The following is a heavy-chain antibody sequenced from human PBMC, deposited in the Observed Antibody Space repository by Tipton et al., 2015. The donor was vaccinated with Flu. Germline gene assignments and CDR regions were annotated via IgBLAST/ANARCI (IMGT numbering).Heavy chain of an antibody. Sequence: QLVQSGPEVKKPGASVKVSCKASGHTFTSYDFHWVRQATGQGLEWMGWMNPNSGNTGYAQKFQGRVTMTSNTSISTAYMELSSLRSEDTAVYYCARVGVDDFWSGYLFDSWGQGTLVTVSS. CDR2: MNPNSGNT. J-gene: IGHJ4*02. V-gene: IGHV1-8*01. CDR1: GHTFTSYD. D-gene: IGHD3-3*01. CDR3: ARVGVDDFWSGYLFDS.